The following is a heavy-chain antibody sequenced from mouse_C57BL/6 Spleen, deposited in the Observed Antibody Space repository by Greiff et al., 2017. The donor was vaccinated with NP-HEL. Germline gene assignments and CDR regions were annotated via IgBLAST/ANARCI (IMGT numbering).Heavy chain of an antibody. J-gene: IGHJ1*03. D-gene: IGHD2-5*01. CDR2: IYPGSGST. CDR3: ARTGYYSNPYWYFDV. CDR1: GYTFTSYW. V-gene: IGHV1-55*01. Sequence: QVQLQQSGAELVKPGASVKMSCKASGYTFTSYWITWVKQRPGQGLEWIGDIYPGSGSTNYNEKFKSKATLTVDTSSSTAYMQLSSLTSEDSAVYYCARTGYYSNPYWYFDVWGTGTTVTVSS.